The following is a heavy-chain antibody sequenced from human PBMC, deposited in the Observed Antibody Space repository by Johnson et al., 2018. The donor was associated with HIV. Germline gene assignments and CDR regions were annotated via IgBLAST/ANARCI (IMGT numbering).Heavy chain of an antibody. V-gene: IGHV3-9*01. CDR3: AKDMGGRIAARPGAFDI. Sequence: VQLVESGGGVVQPGGSLRLSCAASGFIFHNFGMHWVRQAPGKGLEWVSGISWNSGSIGYADSVKGRFTIPRDNAKNSLYLQMNSLRAEDTALYYCAKDMGGRIAARPGAFDIWGQGTMVTVSS. J-gene: IGHJ3*02. CDR2: ISWNSGSI. CDR1: GFIFHNFG. D-gene: IGHD6-6*01.